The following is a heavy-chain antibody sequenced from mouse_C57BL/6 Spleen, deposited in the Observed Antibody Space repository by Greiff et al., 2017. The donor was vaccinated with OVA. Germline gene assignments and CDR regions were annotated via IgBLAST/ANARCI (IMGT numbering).Heavy chain of an antibody. CDR3: ASAGDAMDY. V-gene: IGHV1-18*01. J-gene: IGHJ4*01. CDR1: GYTFTDYN. Sequence: VQLQQSGPELVKPGASVQIPCKASGYTFTDYNMDWVKQSHGKSLEWIGDINPNSGGTIYNQKFKGKSTLTVDKSYSTTDMELRSLTSEDTAVYYYASAGDAMDYWGQGTSVTVSS. CDR2: INPNSGGT.